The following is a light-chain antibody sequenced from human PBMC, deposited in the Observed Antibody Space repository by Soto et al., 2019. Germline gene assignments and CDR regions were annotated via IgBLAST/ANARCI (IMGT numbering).Light chain of an antibody. J-gene: IGKJ1*01. CDR2: AAS. V-gene: IGKV1-27*01. Sequence: GDKITITCRAIQGIGNYLAWYHQRPGEVPKLLIYAASTLESGVSSRFSGSGSGTHFTLTIDSLQPDDTGTYYCQKCDSAPRTFGRGTNVEIK. CDR1: QGIGNY. CDR3: QKCDSAPRT.